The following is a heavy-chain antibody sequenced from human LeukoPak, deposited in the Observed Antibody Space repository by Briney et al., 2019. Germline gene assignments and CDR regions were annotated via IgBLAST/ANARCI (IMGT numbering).Heavy chain of an antibody. D-gene: IGHD3-16*02. V-gene: IGHV4-39*07. CDR3: SRDHRYAFDI. J-gene: IGHJ3*02. Sequence: SETLSLTCTVSGGSISSNTYYWGWIRQPPGRGLEWIGSVYYSGTTYYNPSLKSRVTISLDTSKNQFSLKLSSVTAADTAMYYCSRDHRYAFDIWGQGTVVTVSS. CDR2: VYYSGTT. CDR1: GGSISSNTYY.